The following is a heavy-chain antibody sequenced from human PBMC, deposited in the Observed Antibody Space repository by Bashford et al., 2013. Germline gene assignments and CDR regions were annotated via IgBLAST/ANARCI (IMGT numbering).Heavy chain of an antibody. CDR1: GYTFTTYG. CDR2: INADNGDT. Sequence: VASVKVSCKTSGYTFTTYGIHWVRQAPGQRLEWMGWINADNGDTEYSQKFQGRVSILRDTSASIAFMELSSLTSEDTAIYYCARNGTTKYYYLRFGRRGDQGTKVTVSS. D-gene: IGHD1-1*01. J-gene: IGHJ6*02. V-gene: IGHV1-3*01. CDR3: ARNGTTKYYYLRFGRR.